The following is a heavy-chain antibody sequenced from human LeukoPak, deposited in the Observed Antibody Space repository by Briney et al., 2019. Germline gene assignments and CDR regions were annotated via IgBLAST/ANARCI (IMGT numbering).Heavy chain of an antibody. V-gene: IGHV1-2*02. CDR3: ASPGARFPSYYGMDV. CDR2: INPNSGGT. Sequence: ASVKVSCKASGYTFTGYYMHWVRQAPGQGLEWMGWINPNSGGTNYAQKFQGRVTMTRDTSISTAYMELSRLRSDDTAVYYCASPGARFPSYYGMDVWGKGTTVTASS. D-gene: IGHD7-27*01. CDR1: GYTFTGYY. J-gene: IGHJ6*04.